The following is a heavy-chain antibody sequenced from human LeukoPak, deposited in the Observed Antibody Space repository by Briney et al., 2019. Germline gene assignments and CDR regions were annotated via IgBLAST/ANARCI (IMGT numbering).Heavy chain of an antibody. D-gene: IGHD3-3*01. CDR3: ARPYDFWSGYHDAFDI. CDR2: IDPSDSYT. V-gene: IGHV5-10-1*01. J-gene: IGHJ3*02. CDR1: GYSFTSYW. Sequence: GESLRISCKGSGYSFTSYWIRWVRQMPGKGLEWMGRIDPSDSYTNYSPSFQGHVTISADKSISTAYLQWSSLKASDTAMYYCARPYDFWSGYHDAFDIWGQGTMVTVSS.